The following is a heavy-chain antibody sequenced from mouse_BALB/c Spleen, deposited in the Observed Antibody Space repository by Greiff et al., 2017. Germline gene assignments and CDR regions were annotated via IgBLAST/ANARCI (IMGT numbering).Heavy chain of an antibody. D-gene: IGHD2-4*01. CDR3: ARGMITTGYYAMDY. CDR2: ISSGGST. CDR1: GFTFSSYA. J-gene: IGHJ4*01. V-gene: IGHV5-6-5*01. Sequence: VQLKESGGGLVKPGGSLKLSCAASGFTFSSYAMSWVRQTPEKRLEWVASISSGGSTYYPDSVKGRFTISRDNARNILYLQMSSLRSEDTAMYYCARGMITTGYYAMDYWGQGTSVTVSS.